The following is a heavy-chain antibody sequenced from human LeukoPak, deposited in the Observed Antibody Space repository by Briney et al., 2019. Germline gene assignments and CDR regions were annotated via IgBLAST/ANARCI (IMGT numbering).Heavy chain of an antibody. CDR3: ARDGGGNRNFDY. J-gene: IGHJ4*02. V-gene: IGHV4-59*12. Sequence: NPSETLSLTCTVSGGSISSYYWSWIRQPPGKGLEWIGYIYYGGSTNYNPSLKSRVTLSQDTSKNQVYLRLTSVTAADTAVYYCARDGGGNRNFDYWGQGTLVTVSS. CDR2: IYYGGST. D-gene: IGHD4-23*01. CDR1: GGSISSYY.